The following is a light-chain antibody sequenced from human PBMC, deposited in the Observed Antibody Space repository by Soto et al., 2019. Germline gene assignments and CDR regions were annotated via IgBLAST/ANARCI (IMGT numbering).Light chain of an antibody. V-gene: IGLV2-14*01. CDR1: SSDVGGYNY. Sequence: QSALTQPASVSGSPGQSITISCTGTSSDVGGYNYVSWYQQHPGIVPKLMIYEVSNRPSGVSNRFSGSKSDNTASLTISGLQAEDEADYYCSSYTSSNTVIFGGGTKLTVL. CDR3: SSYTSSNTVI. J-gene: IGLJ2*01. CDR2: EVS.